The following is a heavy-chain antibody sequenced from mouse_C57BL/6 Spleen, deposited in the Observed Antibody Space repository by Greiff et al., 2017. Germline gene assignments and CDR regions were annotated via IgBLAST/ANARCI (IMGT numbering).Heavy chain of an antibody. CDR2: IRNKANGYTT. D-gene: IGHD1-1*01. V-gene: IGHV7-3*01. CDR3: ARSFSYRAMDY. J-gene: IGHJ4*01. CDR1: GFTFTDYY. Sequence: EVMLVESGGGLVQPGGSLSLSCAASGFTFTDYYMSWVRQPPGKALEWLGFIRNKANGYTTEYSASVKGRFTISRDNSQSILYLQMNALRAEDSATYYCARSFSYRAMDYWGQGTSVTVSS.